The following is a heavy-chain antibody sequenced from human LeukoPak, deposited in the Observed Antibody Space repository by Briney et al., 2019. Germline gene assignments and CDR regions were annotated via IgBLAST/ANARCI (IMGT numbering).Heavy chain of an antibody. Sequence: GGSLRHSCAASGFTFSSYGMNWVRQAPGKGLEWVSYISSSGSTIYYADSVKGRFTISRDNAKNSLYLQMNSLRAEDTAVYYCAELGITMIGGVWGKGTTVIISS. CDR1: GFTFSSYG. J-gene: IGHJ6*04. D-gene: IGHD3-10*02. CDR3: AELGITMIGGV. V-gene: IGHV3-48*04. CDR2: ISSSGSTI.